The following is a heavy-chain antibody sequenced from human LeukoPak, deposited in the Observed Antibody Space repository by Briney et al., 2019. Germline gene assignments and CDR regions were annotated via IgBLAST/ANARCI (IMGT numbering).Heavy chain of an antibody. D-gene: IGHD2-15*01. CDR2: INHSGST. V-gene: IGHV4-34*01. CDR1: GGSFSGYY. CDR3: ATDFAGRRPDPLPGSPYWYFDF. J-gene: IGHJ2*01. Sequence: SETLSLTCAVYGGSFSGYYWSWIRQPPGKGLEWIGEINHSGSTNYNPSLKSRVTISVDTSKNQLSLKLSSVTAAYTAVYYCATDFAGRRPDPLPGSPYWYFDFWGRGTLVTVSS.